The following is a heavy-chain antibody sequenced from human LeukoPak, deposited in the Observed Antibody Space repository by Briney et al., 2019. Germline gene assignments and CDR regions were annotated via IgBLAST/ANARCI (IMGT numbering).Heavy chain of an antibody. J-gene: IGHJ6*03. CDR2: MSPKTGNT. CDR3: ARVRHYSSGWYDYYYMDV. Sequence: ASVKASCKASGYTFSTSDINWVRLATGQGLEWMGWMSPKTGNTGYAQKFQGRVIITSNTSISTAYMELSGLRSEDTAVYFCARVRHYSSGWYDYYYMDVWGKGTTVTVSS. CDR1: GYTFSTSD. V-gene: IGHV1-8*03. D-gene: IGHD6-19*01.